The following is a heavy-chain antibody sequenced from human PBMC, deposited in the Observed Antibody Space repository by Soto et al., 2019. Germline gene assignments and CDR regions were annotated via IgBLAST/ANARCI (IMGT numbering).Heavy chain of an antibody. CDR2: IWYDGSNK. Sequence: QVQLVESGGGVVQPGRSLRLSCAASGFTFSSYGMHWVRQAPGKGLEGVAVIWYDGSNKYYADSVKGRFTISRDNYKNTLYLQMNSLRAEDTAVYYCARDRTYYDSSGYPYYYYYGMDVWGQGTTVTVSS. CDR3: ARDRTYYDSSGYPYYYYYGMDV. D-gene: IGHD3-22*01. V-gene: IGHV3-33*01. J-gene: IGHJ6*02. CDR1: GFTFSSYG.